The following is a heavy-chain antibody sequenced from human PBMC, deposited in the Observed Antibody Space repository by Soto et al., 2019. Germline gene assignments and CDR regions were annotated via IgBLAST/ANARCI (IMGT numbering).Heavy chain of an antibody. CDR2: IIPTFGTV. J-gene: IGHJ4*02. CDR3: XXEAGDYGHPYFDY. CDR1: GDTFSSYA. D-gene: IGHD3-10*01. V-gene: IGHV1-69*01. Sequence: QLVQSGPEVKKPGSSVKVSCKSVGDTFSSYAVSWVRQAPGQGLEWMGGIIPTFGTVNYAQKFQGRAXXTXXXXXXXXXXXXXXXXXXXXXXXXXXXEAGDYGHPYFDYWGQGTLISVSS.